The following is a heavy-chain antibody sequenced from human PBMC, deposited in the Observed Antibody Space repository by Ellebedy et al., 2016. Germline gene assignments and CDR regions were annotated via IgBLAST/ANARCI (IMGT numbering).Heavy chain of an antibody. CDR3: ASTVTTFCY. D-gene: IGHD4-11*01. Sequence: GESLKISXAASGFTFSSYSMNWVRQAPGKGLEWVSSISSSSSYIYYADSVKGRFTISRGNAKNSLYLQMNSLRAEDTAVYYCASTVTTFCYWGQGTLVTVSS. CDR2: ISSSSSYI. V-gene: IGHV3-21*01. CDR1: GFTFSSYS. J-gene: IGHJ4*02.